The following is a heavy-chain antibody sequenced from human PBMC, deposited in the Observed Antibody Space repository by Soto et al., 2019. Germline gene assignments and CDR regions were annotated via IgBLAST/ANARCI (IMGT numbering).Heavy chain of an antibody. CDR2: IFFTGST. J-gene: IGHJ6*02. Sequence: QMQLQESGPGLLKPSETLSLTCTVSGGSVSTGNYNWSWVRQTPGKVLEWIGNIFFTGSTHYNPSLTRRVTISVDTTKHQFSLELRSVTAADTAVYYCARDGHGMDVWGQGTTVTVSS. V-gene: IGHV4-61*01. CDR1: GGSVSTGNYN. CDR3: ARDGHGMDV.